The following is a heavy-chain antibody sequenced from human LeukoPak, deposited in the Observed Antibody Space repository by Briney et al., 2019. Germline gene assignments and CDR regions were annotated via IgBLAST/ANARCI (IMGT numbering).Heavy chain of an antibody. CDR3: AAQGNGYNDY. CDR2: VYTSGGT. D-gene: IGHD5-24*01. J-gene: IGHJ4*02. V-gene: IGHV4-4*07. Sequence: SETLSLTCTVSGASISSYYWSWIRQPAGKGLEWIGRVYTSGGTGYNPSLKSRVTISVDTSKNQFSLKLSSVTAADTAVYYCAAQGNGYNDYWGQGTLVTVSS. CDR1: GASISSYY.